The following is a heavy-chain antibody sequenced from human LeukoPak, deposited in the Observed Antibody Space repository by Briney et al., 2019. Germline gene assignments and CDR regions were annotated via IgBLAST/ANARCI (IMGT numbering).Heavy chain of an antibody. Sequence: PGGSLRLSCAASGFTFSNPWMSWVRQAPGKGLEWVGRIKSKTDGGTTDYAAPVKGRFTISRDDSKNRLYLQMNSLKTEDTAVYYCTRLSQRNYAWVGDWGQGTLVTVSS. V-gene: IGHV3-15*01. J-gene: IGHJ4*02. CDR1: GFTFSNPW. CDR3: TRLSQRNYAWVGD. D-gene: IGHD1-7*01. CDR2: IKSKTDGGTT.